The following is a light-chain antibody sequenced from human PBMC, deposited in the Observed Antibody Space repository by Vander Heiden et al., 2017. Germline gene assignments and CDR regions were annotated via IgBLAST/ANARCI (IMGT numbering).Light chain of an antibody. V-gene: IGKV1-12*01. J-gene: IGKJ5*01. CDR2: AAS. Sequence: DIQMTQLPSSVSAPVGDRVTITCRGSQGISSWLAWYQQKPGKAPKLRIYAASSLQSGVQSWFSGSGSRADFTLTISSLQAEDFATYYCQQANSFPFTFGQGTRLEIK. CDR3: QQANSFPFT. CDR1: QGISSW.